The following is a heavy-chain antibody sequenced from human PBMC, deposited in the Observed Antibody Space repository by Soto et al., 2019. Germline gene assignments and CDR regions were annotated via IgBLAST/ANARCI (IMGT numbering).Heavy chain of an antibody. J-gene: IGHJ5*02. Sequence: GGSLRLSCAASGFTFSSYAMSWVRQAPGKELEWVSAISGSGGSTYYADSVKGRFTISRDNSKNTLYLQMNSLRAEDTAVYYCAKDRDIVVVPDGGAFDPWGQGTLVTVSS. CDR3: AKDRDIVVVPDGGAFDP. CDR2: ISGSGGST. CDR1: GFTFSSYA. V-gene: IGHV3-23*01. D-gene: IGHD2-2*01.